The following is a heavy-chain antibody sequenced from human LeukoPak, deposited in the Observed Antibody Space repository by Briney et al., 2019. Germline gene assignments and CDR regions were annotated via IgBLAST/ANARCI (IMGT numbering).Heavy chain of an antibody. CDR2: ISGSGGNT. J-gene: IGHJ4*02. V-gene: IGHV3-23*01. D-gene: IGHD4-11*01. CDR3: ATRRSNLFDY. CDR1: GFTFNSYA. Sequence: QAGGSLRLSCAASGFTFNSYAMNGVRQAPGKGLEWVSVISGSGGNTYYADSVKGRFTISRDTSKNTLYLQMNSLRAEDTAVYYCATRRSNLFDYWGQGTLVTVSS.